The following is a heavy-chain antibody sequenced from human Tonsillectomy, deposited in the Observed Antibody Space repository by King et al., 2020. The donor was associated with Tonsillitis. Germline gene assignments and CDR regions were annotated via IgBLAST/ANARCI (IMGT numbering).Heavy chain of an antibody. D-gene: IGHD3-10*01. V-gene: IGHV3-21*01. CDR3: ARAVFGGPAGCLIFDY. CDR2: ISHSSSDV. J-gene: IGHJ4*02. CDR1: GFSFSDYR. Sequence: VQLVESGGGLVKPGGSLRLSCAGSGFSFSDYRMNWLRQAPGMGLEWVSSISHSSSDVSYADSLKGRIFISRDNTKTSVSLQLNSLRVEDTAVYYCARAVFGGPAGCLIFDYGGRGVLVTVSS.